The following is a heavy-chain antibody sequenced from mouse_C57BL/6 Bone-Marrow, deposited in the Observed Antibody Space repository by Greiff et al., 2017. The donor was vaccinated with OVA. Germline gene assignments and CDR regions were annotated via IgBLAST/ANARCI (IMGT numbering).Heavy chain of an antibody. D-gene: IGHD2-4*01. CDR2: IHPSDSDT. V-gene: IGHV1-74*01. CDR3: APLYYDYDVNYAMDY. CDR1: GYTFTSYW. J-gene: IGHJ4*01. Sequence: VQLQESGAELVKPGASVKVSCKASGYTFTSYWMHWVKQRPGQGLEWIGRIHPSDSDTNYNQKFKGKATLTVDKSSSTAYMQLSSLTSEDSAVYYCAPLYYDYDVNYAMDYWGQGTSVTVSS.